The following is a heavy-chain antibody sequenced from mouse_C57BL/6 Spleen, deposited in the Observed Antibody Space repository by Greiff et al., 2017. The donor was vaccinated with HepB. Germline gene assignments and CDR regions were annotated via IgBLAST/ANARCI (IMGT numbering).Heavy chain of an antibody. Sequence: VQLQQSGPELVKPGASVKISCKASGYSFTDYNMNWVKQSNGKSLEWIGVINPNYGTTSYNQKFKGKATLTVDQSSSTAYMQLTSLTSEDSAVYYCAREGAITTAVARGAMDYWGQGTSVTVSS. V-gene: IGHV1-39*01. J-gene: IGHJ4*01. D-gene: IGHD1-1*01. CDR3: AREGAITTAVARGAMDY. CDR1: GYSFTDYN. CDR2: INPNYGTT.